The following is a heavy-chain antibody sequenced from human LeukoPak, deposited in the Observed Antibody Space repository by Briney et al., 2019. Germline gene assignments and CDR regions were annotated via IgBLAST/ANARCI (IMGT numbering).Heavy chain of an antibody. D-gene: IGHD3-9*01. CDR2: IYYSGST. CDR1: GGSISSSSYY. J-gene: IGHJ4*02. Sequence: PSETLSLTCTVSGGSISSSSYYWGWIRQPPGKGLEWIGSIYYSGSTYYNPSLKSRVTISVDTSDNQFSLKLSSVTAADTAVYYCARSHNYDILTGYSRRYFDYWGQGTLVTVSS. V-gene: IGHV4-39*01. CDR3: ARSHNYDILTGYSRRYFDY.